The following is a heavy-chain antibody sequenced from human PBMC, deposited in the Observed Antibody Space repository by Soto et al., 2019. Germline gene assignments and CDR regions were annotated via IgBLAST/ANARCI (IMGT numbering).Heavy chain of an antibody. CDR1: GYTFTSYG. V-gene: IGHV1-18*01. CDR2: ISAYNGNT. CDR3: ARDHEDIVVVPAAYNDY. Sequence: QVQLVQSGAEVKKPGASVKVSCKASGYTFTSYGISWVRQAPGQGLEWMGWISAYNGNTNYAQKLQGRVTMTTDTSASTAYMELRSLRSDDTAVYYCARDHEDIVVVPAAYNDYWGQGTLVTVSS. D-gene: IGHD2-2*01. J-gene: IGHJ4*02.